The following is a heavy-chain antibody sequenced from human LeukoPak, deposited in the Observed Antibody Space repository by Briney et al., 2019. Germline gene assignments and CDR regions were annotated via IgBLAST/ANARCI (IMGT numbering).Heavy chain of an antibody. CDR1: GFTFSDYD. D-gene: IGHD2-15*01. J-gene: IGHJ4*02. V-gene: IGHV3-11*03. Sequence: PGGSLRLSCAASGFTFSDYDMSWIRQAPGKGLGWISYIASSSSYTNYADSVKGRFTISRDNAKNSLYLQMNSLGAEDTAVYYCARKADYFDYWGQGTLVTVSS. CDR2: IASSSSYT. CDR3: ARKADYFDY.